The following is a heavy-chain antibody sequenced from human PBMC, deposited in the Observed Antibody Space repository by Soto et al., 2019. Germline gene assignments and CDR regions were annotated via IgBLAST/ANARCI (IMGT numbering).Heavy chain of an antibody. CDR1: GGPISSGGYY. Sequence: QVQLQESGPGLVKPSQTLSLTCTVSGGPISSGGYYWSWIRQHPGKGLEWIGYIYYSGSTYYNPSLKSRVTIPVDTSKNQFSLKLSSVTAADTAVYYCASGIAAAAPLVYYYYGMDVWGQGTTVTVSS. CDR3: ASGIAAAAPLVYYYYGMDV. V-gene: IGHV4-31*03. D-gene: IGHD6-13*01. J-gene: IGHJ6*02. CDR2: IYYSGST.